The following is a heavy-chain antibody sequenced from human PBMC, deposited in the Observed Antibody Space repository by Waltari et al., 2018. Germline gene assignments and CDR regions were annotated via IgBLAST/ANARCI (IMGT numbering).Heavy chain of an antibody. CDR3: TTITMLNIHPDF. CDR1: GLPVRKHH. J-gene: IGHJ4*02. Sequence: EVQLVESGGGLVHPGGSLRLSCPASGLPVRKHHMSWVRQAPGRGLEWVSLIYDAGSTYYPDSVRGRFTISRDNSKNTLYLQMDSLKTEDTAVYYCTTITMLNIHPDFWGQGTLVTVSS. D-gene: IGHD3-10*01. V-gene: IGHV3-66*01. CDR2: IYDAGST.